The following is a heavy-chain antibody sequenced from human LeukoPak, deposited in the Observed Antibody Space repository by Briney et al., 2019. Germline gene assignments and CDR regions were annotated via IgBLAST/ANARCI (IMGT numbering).Heavy chain of an antibody. D-gene: IGHD1-26*01. CDR3: TKGPSGSSPYYFDY. Sequence: PGGSLRLSCAASGFTFSSYAMTWVRQAPGKGLEWVSVISGSGDITNYADSVKGRFTISRDISTNTLYLQMTSLRAEDTAVYYCTKGPSGSSPYYFDYWGQGTLVTASS. CDR2: ISGSGDIT. J-gene: IGHJ4*02. V-gene: IGHV3-23*01. CDR1: GFTFSSYA.